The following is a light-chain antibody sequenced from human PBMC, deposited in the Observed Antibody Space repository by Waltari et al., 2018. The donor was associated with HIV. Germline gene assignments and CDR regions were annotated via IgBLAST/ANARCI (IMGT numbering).Light chain of an antibody. Sequence: QPVVTQELSLTVSPGETVILTCASSTGVVTRGHCPYWFQVRPGHAPKTLIFDSNNRDSWTPARFAGSFVGGKATLTLTGAQPEDEANYYCLLTYGEDVVFGGGTKLTVL. CDR3: LLTYGEDVV. CDR1: TGVVTRGHC. CDR2: DSN. V-gene: IGLV7-46*01. J-gene: IGLJ2*01.